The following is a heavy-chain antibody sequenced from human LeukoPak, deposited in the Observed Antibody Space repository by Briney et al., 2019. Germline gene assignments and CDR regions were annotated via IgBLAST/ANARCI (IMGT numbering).Heavy chain of an antibody. CDR3: ARDKRADCSSTSCSGLGMDV. J-gene: IGHJ6*02. CDR1: GFTFSSYS. V-gene: IGHV3-21*01. Sequence: GGSLRLSCAASGFTFSSYSMNWVRQAPGKGLEWVPSISSSSSYIYYADSVKGRFTISRDNAKNSLYLQMNSLRAEDTAVYYCARDKRADCSSTSCSGLGMDVWGQGTTVTVSS. D-gene: IGHD2-2*01. CDR2: ISSSSSYI.